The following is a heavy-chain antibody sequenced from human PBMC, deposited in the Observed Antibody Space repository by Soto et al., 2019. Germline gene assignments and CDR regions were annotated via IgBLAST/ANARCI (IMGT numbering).Heavy chain of an antibody. V-gene: IGHV4-59*01. CDR3: ARGQEDTAMDHNWFDP. CDR1: GGSISSYY. CDR2: VYYGGST. D-gene: IGHD5-18*01. Sequence: PSETLSLTCTVSGGSISSYYWSWIRQPPGKGLEWIGYVYYGGSTNYNPSLKSRVTISVDTSKNEFFLKLSSVTAADTAVYYCARGQEDTAMDHNWFDPWGQGTLVTVSS. J-gene: IGHJ5*02.